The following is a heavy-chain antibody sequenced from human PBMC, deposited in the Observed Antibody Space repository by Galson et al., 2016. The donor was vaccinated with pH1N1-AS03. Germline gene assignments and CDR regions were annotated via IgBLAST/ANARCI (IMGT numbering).Heavy chain of an antibody. D-gene: IGHD2-8*02. Sequence: SLRLSCAASGFTFSTYEMNWVRQAPGKGLEWISYISSSVTTVDYADSVKGRFTISRDNAKNSLYLQMNSLRVEDTAVYYCAREVDSGNWLDSWGQGILVTVSS. V-gene: IGHV3-48*03. J-gene: IGHJ5*01. CDR1: GFTFSTYE. CDR3: AREVDSGNWLDS. CDR2: ISSSVTTV.